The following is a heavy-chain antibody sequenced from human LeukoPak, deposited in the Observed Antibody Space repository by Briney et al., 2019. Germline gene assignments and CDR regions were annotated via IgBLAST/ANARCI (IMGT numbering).Heavy chain of an antibody. D-gene: IGHD4-17*01. CDR3: ARDGPDYGDFNWFAP. J-gene: IGHJ5*02. V-gene: IGHV3-7*01. Sequence: PGWSLRLSCAASGFTFSRSCMSWVRQTPGKGLEWVATIKQDGNEKYYVDSVKGRFTISRDNAKNSLYLQMSSLRVEDTAIYYCARDGPDYGDFNWFAPWGQGTLVTVSS. CDR1: GFTFSRSC. CDR2: IKQDGNEK.